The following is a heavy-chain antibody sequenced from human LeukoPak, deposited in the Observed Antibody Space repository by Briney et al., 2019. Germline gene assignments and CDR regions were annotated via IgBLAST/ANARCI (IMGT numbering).Heavy chain of an antibody. V-gene: IGHV3-30*02. D-gene: IGHD6-13*01. J-gene: IGHJ6*03. CDR2: IQYDESYK. CDR3: ARRYSSIRGYMDV. CDR1: GFSFSTSG. Sequence: GGSLRLSCAASGFSFSTSGMHWVRQAPGKGLEWVAFIQYDESYKYYVDSVKGRFTISRDNSKNTLYLQMNSLRAEDTAVYYCARRYSSIRGYMDVWGKGTTVTVSS.